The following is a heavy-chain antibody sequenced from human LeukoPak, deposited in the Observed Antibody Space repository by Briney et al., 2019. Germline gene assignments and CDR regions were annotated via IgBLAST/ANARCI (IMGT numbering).Heavy chain of an antibody. CDR2: IYYSGST. CDR1: GVSMRNHY. CDR3: ARCIRSYYFDY. D-gene: IGHD2-8*01. Sequence: NTSETLSITCTVSGVSMRNHYWSWIRQPPGKGLEWIGYIYYSGSTNYNPSLKSRVTISVDTSKNQFSLKLSSVTAADTAVYYCARCIRSYYFDYWGQGTLVTVSS. V-gene: IGHV4-59*08. J-gene: IGHJ4*02.